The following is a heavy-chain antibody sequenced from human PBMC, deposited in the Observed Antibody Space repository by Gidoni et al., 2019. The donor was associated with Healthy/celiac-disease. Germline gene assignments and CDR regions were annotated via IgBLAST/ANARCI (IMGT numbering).Heavy chain of an antibody. CDR1: GFTFSNAW. J-gene: IGHJ4*02. D-gene: IGHD2-15*01. CDR2: INSKTDGGTT. CDR3: TTDLLAPPGY. V-gene: IGHV3-15*01. Sequence: EVQLVGSGGGWVRPGGSLRLSWAASGFTFSNAWMSWVRQAPGKGLEWVGRINSKTDGGTTDYAAPVKGRFTISRDDSKNTLYLQMNSLKTEDTAVYYCTTDLLAPPGYWGQGTLVTVSS.